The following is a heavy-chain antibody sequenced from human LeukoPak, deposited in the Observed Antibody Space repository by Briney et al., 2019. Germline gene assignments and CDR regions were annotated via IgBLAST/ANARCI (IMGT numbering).Heavy chain of an antibody. CDR1: GFTFSGSA. CDR2: IRSKANSYAT. V-gene: IGHV3-73*01. J-gene: IGHJ4*02. CDR3: TRPLHYYSNDY. D-gene: IGHD4-11*01. Sequence: QTGGSLRLSCAASGFTFSGSAMHWVRQASGKGLEWVGRIRSKANSYATAYAASVKGRFTISRDDSKNTAYLQMNSLKTEDTAVYYCTRPLHYYSNDYWGRGTLVTVSS.